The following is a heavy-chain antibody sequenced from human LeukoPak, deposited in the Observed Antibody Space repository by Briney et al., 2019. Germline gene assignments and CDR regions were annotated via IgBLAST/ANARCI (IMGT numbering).Heavy chain of an antibody. CDR3: ATTRSTVTTATVLDY. V-gene: IGHV4-4*07. CDR2: IYTTGST. Sequence: SETLSLTCTVSGGSIRTYYWSWVRQPAGKGLEWIGRIYTTGSTTYNPSLKSRVTMSLDTSKNQFSLNLSSVTAADTAVYYYATTRSTVTTATVLDYWGQGTLVTVSS. D-gene: IGHD4-17*01. CDR1: GGSIRTYY. J-gene: IGHJ4*02.